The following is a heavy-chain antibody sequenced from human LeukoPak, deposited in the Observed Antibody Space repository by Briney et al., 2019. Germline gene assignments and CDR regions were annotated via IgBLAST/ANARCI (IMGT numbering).Heavy chain of an antibody. D-gene: IGHD6-13*01. CDR3: AKDGSSSWYPLHDY. CDR1: GFTFSSYG. J-gene: IGHJ4*02. CDR2: ISYDGSNK. V-gene: IGHV3-30*18. Sequence: GGSLRLSCAASGFTFSSYGMHWVRQAPGKGLEWVAVISYDGSNKYYADSVKGRFTISRDNSKNTLYLQMNSLRAEDTAVYYCAKDGSSSWYPLHDYWGQGTLVTVSS.